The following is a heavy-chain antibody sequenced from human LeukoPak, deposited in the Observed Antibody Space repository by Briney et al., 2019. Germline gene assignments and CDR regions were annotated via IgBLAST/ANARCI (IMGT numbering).Heavy chain of an antibody. J-gene: IGHJ5*02. CDR3: ARVLPDRSSSSRKTTWGPFRP. D-gene: IGHD6-13*01. Sequence: PSETLSLTCTVSGGSISSYYWSWIRQPPGKGLEWIGYIYYSGSTNYNPSLKSRVTISVDTSKNQFSLKLSSVTAADTAVYYCARVLPDRSSSSRKTTWGPFRPWGQGTLVTVSS. V-gene: IGHV4-59*01. CDR2: IYYSGST. CDR1: GGSISSYY.